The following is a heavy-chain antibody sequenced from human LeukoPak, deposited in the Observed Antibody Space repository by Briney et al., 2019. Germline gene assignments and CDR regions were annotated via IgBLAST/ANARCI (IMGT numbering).Heavy chain of an antibody. CDR3: ASMGGSYLRRRGYYYYYMDV. CDR1: GGSMTSGLYY. CDR2: IYYSGST. J-gene: IGHJ6*03. D-gene: IGHD1-26*01. Sequence: SETLSLTCTISGGSMTSGLYYWAWIRQPPGKGLEWIGYIYYSGSTNYNPSLKSRVTISVDTSKNQFSLKLSSVTAADTAVYYCASMGGSYLRRRGYYYYYMDVWGKGTTVTISS. V-gene: IGHV4-61*01.